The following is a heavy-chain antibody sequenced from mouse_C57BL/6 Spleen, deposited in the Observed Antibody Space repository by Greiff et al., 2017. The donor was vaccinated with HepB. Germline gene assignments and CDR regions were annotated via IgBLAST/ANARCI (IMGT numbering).Heavy chain of an antibody. Sequence: EVQLQQSGAELVRPGASVKLSCTASGFNIKDDYMHWVKQRPEQGLEWIGWIDPENGDTEYASKFQGKATITADTSSNTAYLQLSSLTSEDTAIYYCTTVGITKDFDYWGQGTTLTVSS. CDR1: GFNIKDDY. V-gene: IGHV14-4*01. CDR2: IDPENGDT. D-gene: IGHD1-3*01. CDR3: TTVGITKDFDY. J-gene: IGHJ2*01.